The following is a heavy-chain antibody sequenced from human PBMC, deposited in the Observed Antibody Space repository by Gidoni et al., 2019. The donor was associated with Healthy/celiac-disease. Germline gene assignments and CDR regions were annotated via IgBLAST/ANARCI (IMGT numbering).Heavy chain of an antibody. J-gene: IGHJ4*02. D-gene: IGHD3-10*01. CDR2: IYPGDSDT. CDR3: ATSVVGSGFTSFDY. Sequence: IGWVRQMPGKGLEWMGIIYPGDSDTRYSPSFQGQVTISADKSISTAYLQWSSLKASDTAMYYCATSVVGSGFTSFDYWGQGTLVTVSS. V-gene: IGHV5-51*01.